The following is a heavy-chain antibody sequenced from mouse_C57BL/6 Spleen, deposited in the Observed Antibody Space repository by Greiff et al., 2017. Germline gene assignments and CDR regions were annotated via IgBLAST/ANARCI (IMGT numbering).Heavy chain of an antibody. V-gene: IGHV5-4*01. CDR3: ARDESQLAY. J-gene: IGHJ3*01. CDR2: ISDGGSYT. Sequence: EVKLVESGGGLVKPGGSLKLSCAASGFTFSSYAMSWVRQTPEKRLEWVATISDGGSYTYYPDNVKGRFTISRDNAKNNLYLQMSHLKSEGTAMYYCARDESQLAYWGQGTLVTVSA. CDR1: GFTFSSYA.